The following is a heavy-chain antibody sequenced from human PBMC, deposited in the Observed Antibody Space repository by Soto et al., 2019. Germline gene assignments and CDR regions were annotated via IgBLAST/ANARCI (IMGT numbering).Heavy chain of an antibody. D-gene: IGHD3-10*01. V-gene: IGHV4-30-4*01. J-gene: IGHJ4*02. CDR1: GGSISSGDYY. CDR3: ARVGGFGATTIDY. Sequence: SETLSLTCTVSGGSISSGDYYWSWIRQPPGKGLEWIGYIYYSGSTYYNPSLKSRVTISVDTSKNQFSLKLSSVTAADTAVYYCARVGGFGATTIDYWGQGALVTVSS. CDR2: IYYSGST.